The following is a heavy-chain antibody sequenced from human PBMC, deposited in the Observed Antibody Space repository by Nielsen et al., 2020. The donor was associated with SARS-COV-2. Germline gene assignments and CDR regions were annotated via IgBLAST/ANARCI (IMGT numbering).Heavy chain of an antibody. V-gene: IGHV3-64*01. Sequence: GESLKISCVVSGFNFRGYWMTWVRQAPGRGLEFVSSILGDGITAQYASSVRGRFTISRDNSRNTLYLQMGSLRDEDMAVYYCARDRDGGWSFDYWGQGTLVTVSS. CDR2: ILGDGITA. CDR1: GFNFRGYW. J-gene: IGHJ4*02. CDR3: ARDRDGGWSFDY. D-gene: IGHD6-19*01.